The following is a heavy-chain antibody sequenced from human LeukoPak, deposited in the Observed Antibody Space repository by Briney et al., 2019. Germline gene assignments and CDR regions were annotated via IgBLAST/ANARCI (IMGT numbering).Heavy chain of an antibody. D-gene: IGHD1-26*01. CDR1: GFTFSSYG. CDR3: ARVLKGESGALGVDV. CDR2: ISGSGANT. J-gene: IGHJ6*02. Sequence: PGASPRLSCAASGFTFSSYGMTWVRQAPGKGLEWVSSISGSGANTYYVGSVKGRFTISSDNSKNTVHLQMSSLRAEDTAVYHCARVLKGESGALGVDVWGQGTTVTVSS. V-gene: IGHV3-23*01.